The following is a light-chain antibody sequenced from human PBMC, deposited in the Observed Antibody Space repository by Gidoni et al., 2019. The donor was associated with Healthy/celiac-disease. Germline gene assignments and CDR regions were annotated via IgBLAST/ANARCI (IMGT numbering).Light chain of an antibody. CDR1: SLRSYY. V-gene: IGLV3-19*01. J-gene: IGLJ2*01. Sequence: SSELTQDPAVSVALVQTVRITCQGDSLRSYYASWYQQKPGQAPVLVIYGKNNRPSGIPDRFSGSSSGNTSSLTITGARAGDEADYYCNSRDSSGNPEVFGGGTKLTVL. CDR2: GKN. CDR3: NSRDSSGNPEV.